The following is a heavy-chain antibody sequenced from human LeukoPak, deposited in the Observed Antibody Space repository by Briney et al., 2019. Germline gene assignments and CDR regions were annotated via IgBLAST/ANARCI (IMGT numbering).Heavy chain of an antibody. CDR2: INPSGGRT. Sequence: GASVKVSCKASGYTFTNYYIHWVRQAPGQGLEWMGIINPSGGRTNYAQKLQGRVTMTRDTSTSTVYMELSSLRSEDTAVYYCARDAWGWDNSDYYHPVNYFDYWGQGTLVTVSS. CDR1: GYTFTNYY. V-gene: IGHV1-46*04. CDR3: ARDAWGWDNSDYYHPVNYFDY. D-gene: IGHD3-22*01. J-gene: IGHJ4*02.